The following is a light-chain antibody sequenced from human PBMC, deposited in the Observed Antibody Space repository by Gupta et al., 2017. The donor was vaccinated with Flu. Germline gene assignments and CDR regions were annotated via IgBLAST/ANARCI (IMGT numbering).Light chain of an antibody. CDR2: KAS. J-gene: IGKJ4*01. CDR3: QQDKSYPLT. Sequence: PSTLSASVGDRVTITCRASQSFNTYLAWYQQKPGKAPRLLIYKASNLESGVPSRFSASGSGTEFTLTIGSLQPDDFATYYCQQDKSYPLTFGGGTKVEIK. V-gene: IGKV1-5*03. CDR1: QSFNTY.